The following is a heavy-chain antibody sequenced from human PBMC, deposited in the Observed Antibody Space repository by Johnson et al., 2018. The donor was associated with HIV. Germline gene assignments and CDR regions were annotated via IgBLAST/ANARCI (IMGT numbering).Heavy chain of an antibody. CDR1: GFTVSASS. V-gene: IGHV3-53*01. Sequence: VQLVESGGGLIQPGGSLRLSCAASGFTVSASSMIWVSQAPGEGLKWVSLIYTGDSTSYADSVKGRFTISTDTSKNTLYLQMNALRAEDTAVYYCAISIPRPGWGDAFDIWGQGTMVTVSS. D-gene: IGHD3-16*01. CDR3: AISIPRPGWGDAFDI. J-gene: IGHJ3*02. CDR2: IYTGDST.